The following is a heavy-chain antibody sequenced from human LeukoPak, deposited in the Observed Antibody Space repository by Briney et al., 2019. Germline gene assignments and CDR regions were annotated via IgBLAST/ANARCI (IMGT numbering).Heavy chain of an antibody. J-gene: IGHJ4*02. CDR3: ARISGMGSTTVPFDY. D-gene: IGHD2/OR15-2a*01. Sequence: FGPTLVNPTQTLTLTCTFSGFSLTTSGTCVSWIRQAPGKALEWLARIDWDDDKFYSTSLKTRPTISKDTSKNQVVLTMTNMDPVNTATYYCARISGMGSTTVPFDYWGQGTLVTVSS. V-gene: IGHV2-70*17. CDR2: IDWDDDK. CDR1: GFSLTTSGTC.